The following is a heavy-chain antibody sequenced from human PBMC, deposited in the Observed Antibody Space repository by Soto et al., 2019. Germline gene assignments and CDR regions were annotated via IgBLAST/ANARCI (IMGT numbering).Heavy chain of an antibody. V-gene: IGHV3-74*01. CDR1: GFTFSSYW. Sequence: PGGSLRLSCAASGFTFSSYWMHWVRQAPGKGLVWVSRINSDGSSTSYADSVKGRFTISRDNAKNTLYLQMNSLRAEDTAVYYCARDKRIGQWLVPQDYYYGMDVWGQGTTVTVSS. CDR3: ARDKRIGQWLVPQDYYYGMDV. D-gene: IGHD6-19*01. J-gene: IGHJ6*02. CDR2: INSDGSST.